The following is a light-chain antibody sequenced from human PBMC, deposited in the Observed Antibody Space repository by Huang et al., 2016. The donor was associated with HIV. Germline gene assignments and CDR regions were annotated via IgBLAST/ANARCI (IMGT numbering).Light chain of an antibody. CDR2: WGS. J-gene: IGKJ1*01. CDR1: QSLLHSNGYNY. V-gene: IGKV2-28*01. CDR3: MQALQSWT. Sequence: DIVMTQSPLSLPVTPGEPASISCRSSQSLLHSNGYNYLVWYLQKPGQSPQLLIYWGSSRASGVPDRFRCSGSGTDFTLKISRVEAEDVGVYYCMQALQSWTFGQGTKVEI.